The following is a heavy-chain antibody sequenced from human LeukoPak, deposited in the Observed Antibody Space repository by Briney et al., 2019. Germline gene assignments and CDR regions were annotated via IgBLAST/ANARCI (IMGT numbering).Heavy chain of an antibody. CDR2: ISGSGGST. D-gene: IGHD5-18*01. V-gene: IGHV3-23*01. CDR1: GFTFSSYA. J-gene: IGHJ4*02. CDR3: AKVGYSYGTYFDY. Sequence: GGSLRLSCAASGFTFSSYAMSWVRQAPGKGLEWVSAISGSGGSTYYADSVKGRSTISRDNSKNTLYLQMNSLRAEDTAVYYCAKVGYSYGTYFDYWGQGTLVTVSS.